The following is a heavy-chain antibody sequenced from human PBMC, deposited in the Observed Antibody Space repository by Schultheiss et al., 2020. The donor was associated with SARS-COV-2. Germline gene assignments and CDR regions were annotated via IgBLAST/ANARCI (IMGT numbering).Heavy chain of an antibody. V-gene: IGHV4-34*01. CDR2: INHSGST. CDR1: GGSISSYY. Sequence: SETLSLTCTVSGGSISSYYWSWIRQPPGKGLEWIGEINHSGSTNYNPSLKSRLTISLHTSTDQFSLNLTSVTAADTAVYYCTRVLPTFGVVFGNYYIAMDVWGHGTTVTVSS. CDR3: TRVLPTFGVVFGNYYIAMDV. D-gene: IGHD3-3*01. J-gene: IGHJ6*02.